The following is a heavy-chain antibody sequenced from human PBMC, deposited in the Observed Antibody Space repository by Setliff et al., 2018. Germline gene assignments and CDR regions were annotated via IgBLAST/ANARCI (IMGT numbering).Heavy chain of an antibody. CDR3: ARSFSRREKFLLDY. CDR2: IYIGGSA. V-gene: IGHV4-4*07. Sequence: PSETLSLTCTVSGGSISSYYWSWIRQPAGKGLEWIGHIYIGGSANYNPSLKSRVTISMDTSKNQFSLKVSSVTAADTAVYYCARSFSRREKFLLDYWGQGALVTVSS. J-gene: IGHJ4*02. CDR1: GGSISSYY.